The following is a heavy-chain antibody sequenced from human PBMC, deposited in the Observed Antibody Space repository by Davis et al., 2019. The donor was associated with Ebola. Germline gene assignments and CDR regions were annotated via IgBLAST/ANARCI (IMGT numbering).Heavy chain of an antibody. CDR3: ARAVGGGYFDWLPSQYYYYYGMDV. CDR2: INSDGSST. J-gene: IGHJ6*02. Sequence: GESLKISCAASGFTFSSYWMHWVRQAPGKGLVWVSRINSDGSSTSYADSVKGRFTISRDNAKNTLYLQMNSLRAEDTAVYYCARAVGGGYFDWLPSQYYYYYGMDVWGQGTTVTVSS. CDR1: GFTFSSYW. V-gene: IGHV3-74*01. D-gene: IGHD3-9*01.